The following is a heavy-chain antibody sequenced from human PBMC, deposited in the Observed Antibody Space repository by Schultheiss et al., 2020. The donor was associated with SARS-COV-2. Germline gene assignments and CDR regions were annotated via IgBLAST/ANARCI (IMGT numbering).Heavy chain of an antibody. V-gene: IGHV3-21*01. J-gene: IGHJ6*02. CDR1: GFTFSSYS. Sequence: GGSLRLSCAASGFTFSSYSMNWVRQAPGKGLEWVSSISSSSSYIYYADSVKGRFTISRDNAKNSLYLQMNSLRAEDTAVYYCARDHYDSSGYYSPIRSRWVARGDGMDVWGQGTTVTVSS. CDR3: ARDHYDSSGYYSPIRSRWVARGDGMDV. D-gene: IGHD3-22*01. CDR2: ISSSSSYI.